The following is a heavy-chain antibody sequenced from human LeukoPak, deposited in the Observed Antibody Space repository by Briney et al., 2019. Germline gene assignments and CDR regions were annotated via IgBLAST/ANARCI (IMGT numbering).Heavy chain of an antibody. CDR1: GSTFSSYW. CDR2: IKQDGSEK. D-gene: IGHD3-3*01. V-gene: IGHV3-7*01. Sequence: PGGSLRLSCAASGSTFSSYWMSWVRQAPGKGLEWVANIKQDGSEKYYVDSVKGRFTISRDNAKNSLYLQMNSLRAEDTAVYYCARYVFHDFWGQGTLVTVSS. J-gene: IGHJ4*02. CDR3: ARYVFHDF.